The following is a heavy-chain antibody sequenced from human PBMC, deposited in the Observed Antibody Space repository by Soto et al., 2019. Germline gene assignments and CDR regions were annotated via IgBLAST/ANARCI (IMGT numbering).Heavy chain of an antibody. V-gene: IGHV4-59*08. Sequence: QVQLQESGPGLVQPSETLSLTCTVSGGSITGYYWRWIRQPPGKGPEWIGNIHYSGSTNYNPSRKSRVTISVDTSKNRFSLRLSSVTAAETAVYYCARHSYYSNPRRFDPWGQGTLVTVSS. J-gene: IGHJ5*02. CDR3: ARHSYYSNPRRFDP. CDR1: GGSITGYY. CDR2: IHYSGST. D-gene: IGHD4-4*01.